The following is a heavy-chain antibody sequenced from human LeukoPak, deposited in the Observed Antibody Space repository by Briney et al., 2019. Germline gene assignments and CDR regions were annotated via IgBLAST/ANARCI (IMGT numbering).Heavy chain of an antibody. CDR3: AKEGSQYASSWFDY. V-gene: IGHV3-30*18. D-gene: IGHD6-13*01. Sequence: VRQAPGXGPEWVSVISHDGTVTHYADSVKGRFTISRDSSTNTLYLQMDSLRTEDTAVYYCAKEGSQYASSWFDYWGQGTLVTVSS. J-gene: IGHJ4*02. CDR2: ISHDGTVT.